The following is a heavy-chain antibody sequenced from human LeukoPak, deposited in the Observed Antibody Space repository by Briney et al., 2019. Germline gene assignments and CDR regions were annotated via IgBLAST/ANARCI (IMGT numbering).Heavy chain of an antibody. J-gene: IGHJ4*02. V-gene: IGHV3-7*01. CDR3: AKDTEYYYYDSSGYPEGGFDY. CDR2: IKHDGSEK. D-gene: IGHD3-22*01. Sequence: HPGGSLRLSCAASGFTFSTYWMNWVRQAPGKGLEWVANIKHDGSEKYYADSVKGRFTISRDNSKNTLYLQMNSLRAEDTAVYYCAKDTEYYYYDSSGYPEGGFDYWGQGTLVTVSS. CDR1: GFTFSTYW.